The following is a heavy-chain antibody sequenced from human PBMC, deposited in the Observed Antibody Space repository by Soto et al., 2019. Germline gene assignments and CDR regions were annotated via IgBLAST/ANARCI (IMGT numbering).Heavy chain of an antibody. CDR2: IIPIFGTA. CDR3: ARLVITDYFDY. Sequence: SVKVSCKASGGIFISYAISLLLQAPGQGLEWMGGIIPIFGTANYAQKFQGRVTITADESTSTAYMELSSLRSEDTAVYYCARLVITDYFDYWGQGTLVTVSS. V-gene: IGHV1-69*13. D-gene: IGHD2-8*02. CDR1: GGIFISYA. J-gene: IGHJ4*02.